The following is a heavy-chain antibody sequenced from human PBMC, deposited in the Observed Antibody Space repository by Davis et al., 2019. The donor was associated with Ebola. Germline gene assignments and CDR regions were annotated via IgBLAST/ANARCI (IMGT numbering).Heavy chain of an antibody. D-gene: IGHD1-7*01. Sequence: SLKISCTGSGFSFSSYPLHWVRQAPGKGLEWLAVMLHDGYNKYYADFVKGRFTVSRDNSKNTLFLQMNSLRPEDTAVYYCVRDIFATIRGTRGAFDIWGQGTMVTVSS. CDR2: MLHDGYNK. V-gene: IGHV3-30*04. CDR3: VRDIFATIRGTRGAFDI. J-gene: IGHJ3*02. CDR1: GFSFSSYP.